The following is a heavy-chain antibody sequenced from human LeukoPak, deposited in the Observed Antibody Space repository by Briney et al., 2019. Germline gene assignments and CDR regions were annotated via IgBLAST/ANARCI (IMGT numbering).Heavy chain of an antibody. Sequence: PSETLSLTCSVSGGSISSSSYYWGWIRQPPGKGLEWIGYIYYSGSTNYNPSLKSRVTISVDTSKNQFSLKLSSVTAADTAVYYCARDSPRYYYGSGSYFPYYYYYYGMDVWGQGTTVTVSS. J-gene: IGHJ6*02. V-gene: IGHV4-61*01. CDR3: ARDSPRYYYGSGSYFPYYYYYYGMDV. CDR1: GGSISSSSYY. CDR2: IYYSGST. D-gene: IGHD3-10*01.